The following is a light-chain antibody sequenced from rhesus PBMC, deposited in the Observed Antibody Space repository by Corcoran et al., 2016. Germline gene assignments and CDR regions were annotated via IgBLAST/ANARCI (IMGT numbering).Light chain of an antibody. CDR3: KQYIRGPLT. CDR1: QRVMNW. V-gene: IGKV1-22*01. CDR2: RAS. J-gene: IGKJ4*01. Sequence: DIQMTQSPSSLSASVGDTVTISCRASQRVMNWLAWYQQKPGKAPKLLIYRASKLQRGVPSRFSGGGSGTDFTLTVSNLQSEEFANYFCKQYIRGPLTFGGGTKVDLK.